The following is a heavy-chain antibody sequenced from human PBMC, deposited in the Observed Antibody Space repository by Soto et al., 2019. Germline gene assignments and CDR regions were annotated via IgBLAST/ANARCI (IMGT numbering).Heavy chain of an antibody. V-gene: IGHV4-30-4*01. CDR2: IYYSGST. Sequence: QVQLQESGPGLVKPSQTLSLTCTVSGGSISSGDYYWSWIRQPPGKGLEWIGCIYYSGSTYYNPSPQSRVTISVGTAKNQFSLKLSSVTAAETAVYYCARDSYYRGRDYWGQGTLVTVSS. CDR1: GGSISSGDYY. D-gene: IGHD1-26*01. CDR3: ARDSYYRGRDY. J-gene: IGHJ4*02.